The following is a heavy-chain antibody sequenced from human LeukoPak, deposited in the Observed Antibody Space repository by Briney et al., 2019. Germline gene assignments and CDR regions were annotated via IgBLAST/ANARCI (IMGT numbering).Heavy chain of an antibody. Sequence: GASVKVSCKASGYTFTGFYIHWVRQAPGQGLEWMGWINPNSGGTNYAQESEGRVTMTRDTSISTAYMELSRLRSGDTAVYYCATLGDSSGYYLRDYWGQGTLVTVSS. D-gene: IGHD3-22*01. J-gene: IGHJ4*02. CDR2: INPNSGGT. V-gene: IGHV1-2*02. CDR1: GYTFTGFY. CDR3: ATLGDSSGYYLRDY.